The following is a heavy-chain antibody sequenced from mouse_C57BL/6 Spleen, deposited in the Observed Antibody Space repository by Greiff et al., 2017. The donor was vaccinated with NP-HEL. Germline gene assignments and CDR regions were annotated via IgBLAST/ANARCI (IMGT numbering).Heavy chain of an antibody. CDR2: INPNNGGT. Sequence: VQLQQSGPELVKPGASVRIPCKASGYTFTDYNMDWVKQSHGKSLEWIGDINPNNGGTIYNQKFKGKATLTVDKSSRTAYMELRSLTSEDTAVYYCARSGYYVYAMDYWGQGTSVTVSS. V-gene: IGHV1-18*01. CDR1: GYTFTDYN. D-gene: IGHD2-3*01. J-gene: IGHJ4*01. CDR3: ARSGYYVYAMDY.